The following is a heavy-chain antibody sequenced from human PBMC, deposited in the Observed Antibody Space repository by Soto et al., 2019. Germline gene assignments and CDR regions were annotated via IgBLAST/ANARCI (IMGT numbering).Heavy chain of an antibody. V-gene: IGHV3-23*01. J-gene: IGHJ4*02. D-gene: IGHD3-10*01. CDR2: ISGSGGST. CDR3: AKCKARDGSGSYSFDY. Sequence: GGSLRLSCAASGFTFSSYAMSWVRQAPGKGLEWVSAISGSGGSTYYADSVKGRFTISRDNSKNTLYLQMNSLRAEDTAVYYCAKCKARDGSGSYSFDYWGQGTLVTVSS. CDR1: GFTFSSYA.